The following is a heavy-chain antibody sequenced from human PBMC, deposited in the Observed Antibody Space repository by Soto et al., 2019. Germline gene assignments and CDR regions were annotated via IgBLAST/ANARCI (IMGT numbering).Heavy chain of an antibody. Sequence: SVKVSCKASGGTFSSYAISWVRQAPGQGLEWMGGIIPIFGTANYAQKFQGRVTITADESTSTAYVELSSLRSEDTAVYYCARDGDSSSWYYYYGMDVWGQGTTVTVSS. J-gene: IGHJ6*02. CDR1: GGTFSSYA. CDR3: ARDGDSSSWYYYYGMDV. CDR2: IIPIFGTA. V-gene: IGHV1-69*13. D-gene: IGHD6-13*01.